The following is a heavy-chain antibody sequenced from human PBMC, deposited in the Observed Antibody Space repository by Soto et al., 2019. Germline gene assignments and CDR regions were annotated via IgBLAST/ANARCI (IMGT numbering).Heavy chain of an antibody. CDR2: ISGSGGST. CDR3: AKGGSIAVAGAGDFDY. Sequence: GGSLRLSCAASGFTLSSYAMSWVRQAPGEGLEWVSGISGSGGSTNYADSVKGRFTISRDNSKNTLYLQMNSLRAEDTAVYYCAKGGSIAVAGAGDFDYWGQGTLVTVSS. V-gene: IGHV3-23*01. D-gene: IGHD6-19*01. CDR1: GFTLSSYA. J-gene: IGHJ4*02.